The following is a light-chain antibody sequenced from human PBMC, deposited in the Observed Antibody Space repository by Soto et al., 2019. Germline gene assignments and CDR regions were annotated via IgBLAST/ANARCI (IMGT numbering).Light chain of an antibody. Sequence: QSALTQPASVSGSPGQSITISCTGTSSDVGGYNYVSWYQQHPGKVPKLMIYEVNKRPSGVPDRFSGSRSGNTASLTVSWLQAEDEADYYCSSYAGSNNGVFGGGTQLTVL. J-gene: IGLJ7*01. V-gene: IGLV2-8*01. CDR3: SSYAGSNNGV. CDR1: SSDVGGYNY. CDR2: EVN.